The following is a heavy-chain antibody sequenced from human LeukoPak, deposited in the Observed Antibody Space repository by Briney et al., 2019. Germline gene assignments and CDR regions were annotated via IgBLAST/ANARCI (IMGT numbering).Heavy chain of an antibody. D-gene: IGHD6-13*01. CDR1: GYTFTSYA. Sequence: SVTVSCKASGYTFTSYAISWVRQAPGQGLEWMGGIIPIFGTANYAQKFQGRVTITADESTSTAYMELSSLRSEDTAVYYCARAGIAAAGTLDYWGQGTLVTVSS. J-gene: IGHJ4*02. CDR2: IIPIFGTA. CDR3: ARAGIAAAGTLDY. V-gene: IGHV1-69*13.